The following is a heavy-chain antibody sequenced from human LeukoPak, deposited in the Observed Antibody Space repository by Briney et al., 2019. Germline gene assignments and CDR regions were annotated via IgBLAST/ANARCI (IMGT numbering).Heavy chain of an antibody. V-gene: IGHV4-39*01. CDR3: ARSSGYYPEYFQD. Sequence: SETLSLTCILSVGSISSSSYYWGWIRHPPGKGLEWIGCIYYSGSTYYTPSLKTRVTISVDTSKNQFSLNLRSVTAADTAVYYGARSSGYYPEYFQDWGKGTLVAVSS. CDR1: VGSISSSSYY. D-gene: IGHD3-22*01. CDR2: IYYSGST. J-gene: IGHJ1*01.